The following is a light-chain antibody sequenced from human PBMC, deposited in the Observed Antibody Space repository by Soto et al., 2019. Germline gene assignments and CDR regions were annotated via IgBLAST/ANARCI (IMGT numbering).Light chain of an antibody. CDR2: DVS. Sequence: QSAQTQPRSVSGSPGQSVTISCTGTSSDVGGYNYVSWYQQHPGKAPKLMIYDVSKRPSGVPDRFSGSKSGNTASLTISGLQAEDEADYYCCSYAGSYTSLHVFGTGTKLTVL. CDR1: SSDVGGYNY. J-gene: IGLJ1*01. V-gene: IGLV2-11*01. CDR3: CSYAGSYTSLHV.